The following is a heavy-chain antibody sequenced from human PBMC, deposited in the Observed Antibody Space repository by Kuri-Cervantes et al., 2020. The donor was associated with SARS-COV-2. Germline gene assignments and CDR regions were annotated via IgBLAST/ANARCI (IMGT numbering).Heavy chain of an antibody. V-gene: IGHV4-34*01. D-gene: IGHD3-22*01. Sequence: ESLKISCAVYGGSFSGYYWSWIRQPPGKGLEWIGEINHSGTTNYNPSLKSRVTISVDTSKNQFSLKLTSVTAADTAVYYCAREGAYYYDSSGYFDYWGQGALVTVSS. CDR1: GGSFSGYY. J-gene: IGHJ4*02. CDR2: INHSGTT. CDR3: AREGAYYYDSSGYFDY.